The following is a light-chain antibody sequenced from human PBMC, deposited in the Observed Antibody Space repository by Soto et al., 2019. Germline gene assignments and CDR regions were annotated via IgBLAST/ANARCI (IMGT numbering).Light chain of an antibody. CDR3: SSYTSSSSPVV. J-gene: IGLJ1*01. CDR2: EVS. Sequence: QSVLTQPASVAGSPGQSITISCTRTSSDVCGYNYVSWYQQQPCKAPKIIIFEVSNRPSEDSNHFPVSRPGNTDTLTYSGIQAEDEADYYCSSYTSSSSPVVFGTGTKVTVL. CDR1: SSDVCGYNY. V-gene: IGLV2-14*01.